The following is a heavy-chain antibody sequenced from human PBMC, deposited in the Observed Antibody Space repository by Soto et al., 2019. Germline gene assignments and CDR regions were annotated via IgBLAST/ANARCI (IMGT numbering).Heavy chain of an antibody. J-gene: IGHJ4*02. D-gene: IGHD3-22*01. Sequence: ASVKVSCKASGYTFSSYAMHWVRQAPGQRLEWMGWINAGNGNRKYSQKFQGRVTITRDTSASTAYMELSSLRSEDTAVYYCARGDYYDSNGYYLQFDYWGQGTLVTVSS. V-gene: IGHV1-3*01. CDR3: ARGDYYDSNGYYLQFDY. CDR1: GYTFSSYA. CDR2: INAGNGNR.